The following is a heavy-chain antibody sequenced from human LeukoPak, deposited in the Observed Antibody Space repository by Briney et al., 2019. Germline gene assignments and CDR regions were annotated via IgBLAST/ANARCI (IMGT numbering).Heavy chain of an antibody. J-gene: IGHJ5*02. Sequence: GASVKVSCKASGGTFSSYAISWVRQAPGQGLEWMGGIIPIFGTANYAQKFQGRVTIIADKSTSTAYMELSSLRSEDTAVYYCARVWFGELGKWFDPWGQGTLVTVSS. D-gene: IGHD3-10*01. V-gene: IGHV1-69*06. CDR2: IIPIFGTA. CDR3: ARVWFGELGKWFDP. CDR1: GGTFSSYA.